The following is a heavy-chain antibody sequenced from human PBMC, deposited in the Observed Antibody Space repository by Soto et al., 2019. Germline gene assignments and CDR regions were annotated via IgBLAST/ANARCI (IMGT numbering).Heavy chain of an antibody. CDR1: GFTFSNAW. J-gene: IGHJ6*02. D-gene: IGHD3-9*01. V-gene: IGHV3-15*07. Sequence: PGGSLRLSCAASGFTFSNAWMNWVRQAPGKGLEWVGRIKSKTDGGTTDYAAPVKGRFTISRDDSKNTLYLQMNSLKTEDTAVYYCTTDHHYDILTGYYLGYYYGMDVWGQGTTVTVSS. CDR3: TTDHHYDILTGYYLGYYYGMDV. CDR2: IKSKTDGGTT.